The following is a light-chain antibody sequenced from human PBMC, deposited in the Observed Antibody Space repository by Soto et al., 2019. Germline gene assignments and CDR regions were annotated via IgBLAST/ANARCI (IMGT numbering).Light chain of an antibody. J-gene: IGKJ2*01. V-gene: IGKV3-15*01. Sequence: EIVMTQSPATLSVSPGERAALSCRASQSVNSTFAWYQQKPGQAPRLLIYGASTRATDIPARFSGSGSGTEFTLTISSLQSEDFAVYYCQQYNNWPYTFGQGTKLEIK. CDR2: GAS. CDR3: QQYNNWPYT. CDR1: QSVNST.